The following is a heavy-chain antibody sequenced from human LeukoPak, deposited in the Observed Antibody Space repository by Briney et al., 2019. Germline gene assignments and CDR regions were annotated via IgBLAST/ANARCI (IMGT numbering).Heavy chain of an antibody. V-gene: IGHV3-30-3*01. D-gene: IGHD2-2*01. J-gene: IGHJ2*01. CDR3: ARVRVVVVPAAMDNSDWYFDL. CDR1: GFTFSSYA. Sequence: GGSLRLSCAASGFTFSSYAMHWVRQAPGKGLEWVAAISYDGSNTYYADSVKGRFTISRDNFKSTLYLQMNSLRPEDTAVYYCARVRVVVVPAAMDNSDWYFDLWGRGTLVTVSS. CDR2: ISYDGSNT.